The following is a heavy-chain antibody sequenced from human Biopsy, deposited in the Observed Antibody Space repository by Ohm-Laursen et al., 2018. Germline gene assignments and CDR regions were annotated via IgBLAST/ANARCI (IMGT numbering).Heavy chain of an antibody. CDR1: GVSVTSRGYY. D-gene: IGHD3-3*01. J-gene: IGHJ4*02. V-gene: IGHV4-61*08. CDR2: ISYSGTT. CDR3: ARQVDFWSGYVDY. Sequence: TLSLTCTVSGVSVTSRGYYWTWIRQPPGTGVEWIGHISYSGTTNYKSSLRSRVTISVDPSNNQFSLKLRSVTAADTAVYYCARQVDFWSGYVDYWGQGTLVAVSS.